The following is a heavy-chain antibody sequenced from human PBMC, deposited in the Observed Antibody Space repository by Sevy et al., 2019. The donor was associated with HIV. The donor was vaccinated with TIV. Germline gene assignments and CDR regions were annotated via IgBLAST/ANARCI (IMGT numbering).Heavy chain of an antibody. Sequence: GESLKISCAASGFTFSDYYMSWIRQAPGKGLEWVSYISTSVSTIYYGDSVKGRFTISRDNAKNSPYLQMNSLRADDTAVYYCARAEIACDRTCCSVDWFDPWGQGTLVTVSS. CDR1: GFTFSDYY. V-gene: IGHV3-11*01. CDR2: ISTSVSTI. D-gene: IGHD2-15*01. J-gene: IGHJ5*02. CDR3: ARAEIACDRTCCSVDWFDP.